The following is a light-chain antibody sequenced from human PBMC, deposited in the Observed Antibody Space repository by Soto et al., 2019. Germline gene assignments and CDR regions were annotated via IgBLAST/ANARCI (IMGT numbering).Light chain of an antibody. CDR3: SSYACSNNPVI. Sequence: QSALTQPPSAYGSPGQSVTISCTGTSSDVGGYNYVSWYQQHPGKAPKFLLFEVSRRPSGVPDRFSGSKSGNTASLTVSGLQDDEEADYYCSSYACSNNPVIFGGGTKLTVL. J-gene: IGLJ2*01. V-gene: IGLV2-8*01. CDR2: EVS. CDR1: SSDVGGYNY.